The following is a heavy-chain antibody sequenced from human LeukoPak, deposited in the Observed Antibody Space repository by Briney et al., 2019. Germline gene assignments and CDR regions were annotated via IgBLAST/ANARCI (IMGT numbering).Heavy chain of an antibody. D-gene: IGHD6-13*01. J-gene: IGHJ6*02. CDR1: GFNFDDYA. V-gene: IGHV3-9*01. CDR3: AKDGPVGYSSSWYSVDYGMDV. Sequence: SLRLSCAASGFNFDDYAMHWVRQVPGKGLEWVSGISWNSDSIGYADPVKGRFTISRDNAKKSLYLQMNSLRAEDTALYHCAKDGPVGYSSSWYSVDYGMDVWGQGTTVTVSS. CDR2: ISWNSDSI.